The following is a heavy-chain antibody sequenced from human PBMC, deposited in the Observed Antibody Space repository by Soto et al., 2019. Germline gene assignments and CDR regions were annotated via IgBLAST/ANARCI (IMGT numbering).Heavy chain of an antibody. CDR3: AKEMGTMYFDY. CDR1: GFTFDEYS. D-gene: IGHD1-1*01. V-gene: IGHV3-43*01. Sequence: EVQLVESGGVVVQPGGSLRLSCAASGFTFDEYSMHWVRQAPGEGLEWVSLISWDSTNTFYADSVKGRFTISRDNSKNSLYLQMNSLRTEDTALYYCAKEMGTMYFDYWGQGTRVTVSS. CDR2: ISWDSTNT. J-gene: IGHJ4*02.